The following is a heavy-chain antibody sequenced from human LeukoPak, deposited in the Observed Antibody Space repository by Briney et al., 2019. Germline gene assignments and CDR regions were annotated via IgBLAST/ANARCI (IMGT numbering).Heavy chain of an antibody. J-gene: IGHJ4*02. Sequence: ASVKVSCKASGGTLSSHAISWVRQAPGQGLEWMGGIIPIFGTANYAQKFPGRVTITADESTSTAYMELSSLRYEDTAVYYCARDQVRSNIVVVPAAMAYWGQGTLVTVSS. CDR3: ARDQVRSNIVVVPAAMAY. V-gene: IGHV1-69*13. CDR2: IIPIFGTA. CDR1: GGTLSSHA. D-gene: IGHD2-2*01.